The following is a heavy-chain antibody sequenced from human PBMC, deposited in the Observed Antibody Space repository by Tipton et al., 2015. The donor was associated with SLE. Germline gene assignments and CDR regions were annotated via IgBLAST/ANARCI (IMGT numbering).Heavy chain of an antibody. Sequence: TLSLTCTVSGGSISSGSYYWSWIRQPAGKGLEWIGRIYTSGGTNYNPSLKSRVTISVDTSKNQFSLKLSSVTAADTAVYYCASGAVVSPFDYWGQGTLFSVSS. CDR3: ASGAVVSPFDY. CDR2: IYTSGGT. CDR1: GGSISSGSYY. V-gene: IGHV4-61*02. D-gene: IGHD4-23*01. J-gene: IGHJ4*02.